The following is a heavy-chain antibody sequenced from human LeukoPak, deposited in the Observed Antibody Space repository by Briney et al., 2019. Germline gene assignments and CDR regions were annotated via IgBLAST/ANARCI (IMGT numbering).Heavy chain of an antibody. J-gene: IGHJ4*02. CDR3: ARRGTAMVPHRLYYFDF. V-gene: IGHV1-24*01. CDR1: GYTLTELS. Sequence: ASVKVSCKVSGYTLTELSMHWVRQAPGKGLEWMGGFDPEDGETIYAQKFQGRVTMTEDTSTDTAYMELSSLRSEDTAVYYCARRGTAMVPHRLYYFDFWGQGSLVTVSS. D-gene: IGHD5-18*01. CDR2: FDPEDGET.